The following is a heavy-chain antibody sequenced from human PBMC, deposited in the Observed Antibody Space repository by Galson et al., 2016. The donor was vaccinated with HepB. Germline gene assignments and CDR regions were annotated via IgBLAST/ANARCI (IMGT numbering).Heavy chain of an antibody. CDR3: ARGALTGNHDAFDI. CDR2: IYTGGST. D-gene: IGHD7-27*01. V-gene: IGHV3-53*01. Sequence: SLRLSCAASGFTFSSYAMSWVRQAPGKGLEWVSVIYTGGSTCYADSVKGRFAISRDNSKNTVYLQMNSLRAEDTAVYYCARGALTGNHDAFDIWGQGTMVTVSS. J-gene: IGHJ3*02. CDR1: GFTFSSYA.